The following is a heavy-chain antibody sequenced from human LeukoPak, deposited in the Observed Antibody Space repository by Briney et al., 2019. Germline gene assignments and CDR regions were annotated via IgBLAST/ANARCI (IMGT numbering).Heavy chain of an antibody. J-gene: IGHJ5*02. CDR3: ARRVVLVRTPTSDDWFDP. Sequence: PSETLSLTCTISGDSITNYDWNWIRQSPGKGLERIGYIYDIGSTSYNPSLKNPVTISADSSKNQFSLRVTFVTAADTAVYYCARRVVLVRTPTSDDWFDPWGQGILVTVSS. CDR2: IYDIGST. V-gene: IGHV4-59*08. CDR1: GDSITNYD. D-gene: IGHD2/OR15-2a*01.